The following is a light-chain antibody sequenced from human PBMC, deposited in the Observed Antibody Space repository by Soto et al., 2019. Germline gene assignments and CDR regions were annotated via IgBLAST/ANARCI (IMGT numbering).Light chain of an antibody. V-gene: IGLV1-47*01. CDR1: RSNIGTNF. J-gene: IGLJ3*02. CDR3: AAWDESLSAGV. CDR2: WNN. Sequence: QSVLTQPPSASGAPGQRVTIPCSGSRSNIGTNFVYWYQQFPGTAPRLLIHWNNQRPSGVPDRFSGSKSGTSASLAISGLRSVDEADYYCAAWDESLSAGVFGGGTKLTVL.